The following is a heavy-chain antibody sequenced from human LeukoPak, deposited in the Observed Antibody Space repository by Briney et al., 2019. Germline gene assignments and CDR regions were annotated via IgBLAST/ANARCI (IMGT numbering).Heavy chain of an antibody. D-gene: IGHD3-3*01. CDR3: AKGTYYDFWSGYSLDP. Sequence: GRSLRLSCAASGFTFDDYAMHWVRHAPGKGLEWVSGISWNSGNIGYADSVKGRFTISRDNAKKSLYLQMNSLRAEDMALYYCAKGTYYDFWSGYSLDPWGQGTLVTASS. CDR2: ISWNSGNI. J-gene: IGHJ5*02. CDR1: GFTFDDYA. V-gene: IGHV3-9*03.